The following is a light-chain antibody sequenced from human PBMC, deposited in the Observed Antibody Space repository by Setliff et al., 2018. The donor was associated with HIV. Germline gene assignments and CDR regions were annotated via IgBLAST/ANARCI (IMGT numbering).Light chain of an antibody. V-gene: IGLV2-14*02. CDR1: SSDVGSYNL. Sequence: QSALTQPASVSGSPGQSITISCTGTSSDVGSYNLVSWYQQHPGKAPKLMIYEVSKRPSGVSYRFSGSKSGNTVSLTISGLQAEDEADYYCSSYTSSSTLVFGTGTKVTVL. J-gene: IGLJ1*01. CDR2: EVS. CDR3: SSYTSSSTLV.